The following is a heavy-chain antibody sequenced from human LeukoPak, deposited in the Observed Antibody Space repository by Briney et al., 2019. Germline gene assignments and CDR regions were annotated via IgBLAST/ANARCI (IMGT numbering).Heavy chain of an antibody. Sequence: GGSLRLSCAASGFTFSSYSMNWVRQAPGKGLEWVSYISSSSSTVYYADSVKGRFTISRDNAKNSLYLQMNSLRDEDTAVYYCARENTYYDFWSGYYTPTTRGNWFDPWGQGTLVIVSS. D-gene: IGHD3-3*01. CDR3: ARENTYYDFWSGYYTPTTRGNWFDP. J-gene: IGHJ5*02. CDR2: ISSSSSTV. CDR1: GFTFSSYS. V-gene: IGHV3-48*02.